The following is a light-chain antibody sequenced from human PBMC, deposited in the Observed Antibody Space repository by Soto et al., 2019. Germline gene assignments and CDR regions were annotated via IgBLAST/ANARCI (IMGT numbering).Light chain of an antibody. CDR3: QQYHTYWWT. V-gene: IGKV1-5*03. CDR2: KAS. J-gene: IGKJ1*01. CDR1: QTIINW. Sequence: DIQMTQSPSTLSASVGDRVTITCRASQTIINWLAWYQQKPGKAPKLLIYKASTLEGEVPSRFSGSGSETEFTLTINSLQTDDSATYYCQQYHTYWWTFGQGTKVEIK.